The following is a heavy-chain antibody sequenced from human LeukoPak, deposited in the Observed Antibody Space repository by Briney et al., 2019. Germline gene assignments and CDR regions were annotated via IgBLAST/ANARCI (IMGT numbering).Heavy chain of an antibody. CDR3: TATLGY. CDR1: GFTFSNAW. D-gene: IGHD3-16*01. V-gene: IGHV3-15*01. Sequence: GGSLRLSCAASGFTFSNAWMTWVRQAPGKGLEWVGLIKTKTDGGTTDYAAPVKGRFTISRDDSKNTLYLQMNSLKTEDTAVYYCTATLGYWGQGTLATVSS. J-gene: IGHJ4*02. CDR2: IKTKTDGGTT.